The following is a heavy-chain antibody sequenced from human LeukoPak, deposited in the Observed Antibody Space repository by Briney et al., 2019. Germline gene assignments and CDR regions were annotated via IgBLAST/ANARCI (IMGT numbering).Heavy chain of an antibody. CDR2: ISYDGSNK. J-gene: IGHJ4*02. Sequence: GGSLRLSCAASGFTSSSYGMHWVRQAPGKGLEWVAVISYDGSNKYYADSVKGRFTISRDNSKNTLYLQMNSLRAEDTAVYYCAKGRRTAATSQIVYWGQGTLVTVSS. CDR3: AKGRRTAATSQIVY. CDR1: GFTSSSYG. V-gene: IGHV3-30*18. D-gene: IGHD1-14*01.